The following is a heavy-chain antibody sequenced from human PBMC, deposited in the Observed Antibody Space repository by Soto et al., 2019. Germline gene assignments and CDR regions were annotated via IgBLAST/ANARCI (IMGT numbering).Heavy chain of an antibody. J-gene: IGHJ5*01. CDR1: GYTFTNYA. Sequence: QVQLVQSGAEEKKPGASVKVSCKASGYTFTNYAIHWVRQAPGQRLEWMGWINAGNGNTKYSQKWQVSVTITRDPAAITAYMELGSLRSEDTSVFYCVITVSYGFIGLDSWCQGNLVTVYS. D-gene: IGHD3-10*01. CDR2: INAGNGNT. V-gene: IGHV1-3*05. CDR3: VITVSYGFIGLDS.